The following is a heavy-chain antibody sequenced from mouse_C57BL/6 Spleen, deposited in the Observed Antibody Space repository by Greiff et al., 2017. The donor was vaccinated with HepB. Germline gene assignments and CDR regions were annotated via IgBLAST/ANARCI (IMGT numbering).Heavy chain of an antibody. CDR1: GFSFNTYA. V-gene: IGHV10-1*01. CDR3: VRQGNCFDY. CDR2: IRSKSNNYAT. J-gene: IGHJ2*01. Sequence: EVKLMESGGGLVQPKGSLKLSCAASGFSFNTYAMNWVRQAPGKGLEWVARIRSKSNNYATYYADSVKDRFTISRDDSESMLYLQMNNLKTEDTAMYYCVRQGNCFDYWGQGTTLTVSS.